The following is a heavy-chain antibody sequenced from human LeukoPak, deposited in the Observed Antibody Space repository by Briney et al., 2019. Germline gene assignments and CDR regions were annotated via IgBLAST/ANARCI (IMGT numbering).Heavy chain of an antibody. CDR3: AKDLLGPMIEYYFDY. J-gene: IGHJ4*02. CDR1: GFTFSSYV. V-gene: IGHV3-23*01. D-gene: IGHD3-22*01. Sequence: GGSLRLSCAASGFTFSSYVMSWVRQAPGRGLEWVSSISGSGGSTYYADSVKGWFTISRDSSKNTLYLQMNSLRAEDTAIYFCAKDLLGPMIEYYFDYWGQGTLVTVSS. CDR2: ISGSGGST.